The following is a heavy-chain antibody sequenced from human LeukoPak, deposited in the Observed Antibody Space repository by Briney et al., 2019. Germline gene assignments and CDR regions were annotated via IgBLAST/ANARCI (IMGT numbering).Heavy chain of an antibody. Sequence: GGSLRLSRAASGFTFSNYQMNCVRQAPGKGLEWVSCISSSSSYIYYADSVKGRFTISRDNAKNSLFLQMNSLRAEDTAVYYCAREGYSYGYDHWGQGTLVTVSS. V-gene: IGHV3-21*01. J-gene: IGHJ5*02. D-gene: IGHD5-18*01. CDR1: GFTFSNYQ. CDR3: AREGYSYGYDH. CDR2: ISSSSSYI.